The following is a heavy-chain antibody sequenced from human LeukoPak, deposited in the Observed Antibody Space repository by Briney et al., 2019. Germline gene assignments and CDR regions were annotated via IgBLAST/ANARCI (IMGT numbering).Heavy chain of an antibody. J-gene: IGHJ3*01. CDR3: ARDHRASGSYRIAGAFDV. CDR2: IIPIFGTA. Sequence: GASVKVSCKASGGTFSSYAISWVRQAPGQGLEWMGGIIPIFGTANYAQKFQGRVTITTDESTSTAYMELSSLRSEDTAVYYCARDHRASGSYRIAGAFDVWGQGTMVTVSS. V-gene: IGHV1-69*05. CDR1: GGTFSSYA. D-gene: IGHD1-26*01.